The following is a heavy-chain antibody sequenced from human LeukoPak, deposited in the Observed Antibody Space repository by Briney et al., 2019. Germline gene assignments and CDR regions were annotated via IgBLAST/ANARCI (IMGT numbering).Heavy chain of an antibody. Sequence: NPGGSLRLSCVLSGLTFSDAWMSWVRQAPGKGLEWVGRIRNDRITDYAAPVQGRLSISRDNSKNTFYLQMNSLRTEDTGMYFCTWMATLFTVDYWGQGTMVTVSS. CDR1: GLTFSDAW. V-gene: IGHV3-15*01. J-gene: IGHJ4*02. D-gene: IGHD5-24*01. CDR3: TWMATLFTVDY. CDR2: IRNDRIT.